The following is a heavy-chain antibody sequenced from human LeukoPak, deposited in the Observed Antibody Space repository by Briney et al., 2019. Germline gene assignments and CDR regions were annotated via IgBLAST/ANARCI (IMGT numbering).Heavy chain of an antibody. CDR3: AKDLDETYYYDSSGYYLFDY. Sequence: PGGSLRLSCAASGFTFSSYSMNWVRQAPGKGLEWVSYISSSSSTIYYADSVKGRFTISRDNSKNTLYLQMNSLRAEDTAVYYCAKDLDETYYYDSSGYYLFDYWGQGTLVTVSS. V-gene: IGHV3-48*01. D-gene: IGHD3-22*01. CDR2: ISSSSSTI. J-gene: IGHJ4*02. CDR1: GFTFSSYS.